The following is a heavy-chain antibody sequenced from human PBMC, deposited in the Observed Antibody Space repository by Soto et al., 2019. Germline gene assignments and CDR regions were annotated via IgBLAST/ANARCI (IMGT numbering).Heavy chain of an antibody. D-gene: IGHD6-6*01. CDR2: IYYSGST. CDR1: GGSVSSGSYY. Sequence: PSETLSLTCTVSGGSVSSGSYYWSWIRQPPGKGLEWIGYIYYSGSTNYNPSLKSRVTISVDASKNQFSLKLSSVTAADTAVYYCARLAPRPKFYYYCGMAVGGKGPTAPAPS. CDR3: ARLAPRPKFYYYCGMAV. J-gene: IGHJ6*04. V-gene: IGHV4-61*01.